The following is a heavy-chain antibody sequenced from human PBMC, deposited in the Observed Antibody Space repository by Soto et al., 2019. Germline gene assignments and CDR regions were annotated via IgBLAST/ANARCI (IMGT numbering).Heavy chain of an antibody. V-gene: IGHV1-18*01. CDR1: GYTFTSYG. J-gene: IGHJ5*02. D-gene: IGHD2-15*01. CDR3: ARDARYCSGGSCFDP. CDR2: ISAYNGNT. Sequence: ASVKVSCTASGYTFTSYGISCVRQAPGQGLEWMGWISAYNGNTNYAQKLQGRVTMTTDTSTSTAYMELRSLRSDDTAVYYCARDARYCSGGSCFDPWGQGTLVTVSS.